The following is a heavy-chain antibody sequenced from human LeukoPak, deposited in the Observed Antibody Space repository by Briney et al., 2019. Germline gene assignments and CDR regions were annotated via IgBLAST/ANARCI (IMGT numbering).Heavy chain of an antibody. CDR1: GFTFSDYY. J-gene: IGHJ6*03. CDR2: ISSSGSTI. D-gene: IGHD5-18*01. CDR3: ARDNKDTAMPDYYYYYMDV. Sequence: PGGSLRLSCAASGFTFSDYYMSWIRQAPGKGLEWVSYISSSGSTIYYADSVKGRFTISRDNAKNSLYLQMNGLRAEDTAVYYCARDNKDTAMPDYYYYYMDVWGKGTTVTISS. V-gene: IGHV3-11*01.